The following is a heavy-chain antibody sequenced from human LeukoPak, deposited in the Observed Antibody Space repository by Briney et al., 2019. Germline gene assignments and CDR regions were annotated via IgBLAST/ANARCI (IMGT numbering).Heavy chain of an antibody. CDR2: IYYSGST. D-gene: IGHD3-3*01. V-gene: IGHV4-39*07. CDR1: GGSISSSSYY. CDR3: ARDYQYDFWSGYWSGFDP. J-gene: IGHJ5*02. Sequence: SETLSLTCTVSGGSISSSSYYWGWIRQPPGKGLEWIGSIYYSGSTYYNPSLKSRVTISVDTSKNQFSLKLSSVTAADTAVYYCARDYQYDFWSGYWSGFDPWGQGTLVTVSS.